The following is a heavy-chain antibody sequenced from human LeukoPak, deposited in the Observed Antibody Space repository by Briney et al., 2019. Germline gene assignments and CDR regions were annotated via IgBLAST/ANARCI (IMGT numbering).Heavy chain of an antibody. V-gene: IGHV1-8*01. CDR3: AGAKAAASTKLPRYNWFDP. J-gene: IGHJ5*02. Sequence: GASVKVSFKASGYTFTSYDINWVRQATGRGLEWMGWMNPNSGNTGYAQKFQGRVTMTRNTSISTAYMELSSLRSEDTAVYYCAGAKAAASTKLPRYNWFDPWGQGTLVTVSS. D-gene: IGHD6-13*01. CDR2: MNPNSGNT. CDR1: GYTFTSYD.